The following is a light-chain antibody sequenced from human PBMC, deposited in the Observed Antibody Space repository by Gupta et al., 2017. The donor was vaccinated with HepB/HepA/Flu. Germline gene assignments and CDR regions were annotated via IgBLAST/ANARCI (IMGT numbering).Light chain of an antibody. CDR2: DNK. J-gene: IGLJ2*01. CDR1: TSNIGAGYD. V-gene: IGLV1-40*01. Sequence: QSVLTQPPSMSGAPGQRVTISCPGCTSNIGAGYDVHWYQHLPGTAPKLLIYDNKNRPSGVPDRFSGSKSGTSASLAITGLQAEDEADYYCQSYDSSLSGSVFGGGTKLTVL. CDR3: QSYDSSLSGSV.